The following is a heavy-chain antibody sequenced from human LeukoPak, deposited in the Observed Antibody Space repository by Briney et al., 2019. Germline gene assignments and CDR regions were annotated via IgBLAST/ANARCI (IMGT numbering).Heavy chain of an antibody. CDR3: ARDEGYYYDSSGAWFDP. Sequence: GGSLRLSCAASGFTFSSYSMNWVRQAPGKGLEWVSSISSSSSYIYYADSVKGRFTISRDNAKNSLYLQMNSLRAEDTAVYYCARDEGYYYDSSGAWFDPWGQGTLVTVSS. CDR1: GFTFSSYS. CDR2: ISSSSSYI. D-gene: IGHD3-22*01. V-gene: IGHV3-21*01. J-gene: IGHJ5*02.